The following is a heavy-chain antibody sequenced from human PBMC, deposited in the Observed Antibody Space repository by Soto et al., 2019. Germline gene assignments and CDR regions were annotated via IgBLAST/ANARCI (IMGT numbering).Heavy chain of an antibody. V-gene: IGHV3-30*18. Sequence: QVQLVESGGGVVQPGRSLRLSCAASGFTFSSYGMHWVRQAPGKGLEWVAVISYDGSNKYYADSVKGRFTISRDNSKNTLYLQMNSLRAEDTAVYYCAKDQLVGAVAGKEGGYYYYYGMDVWGQGTTVTVSS. J-gene: IGHJ6*02. D-gene: IGHD6-19*01. CDR3: AKDQLVGAVAGKEGGYYYYYGMDV. CDR2: ISYDGSNK. CDR1: GFTFSSYG.